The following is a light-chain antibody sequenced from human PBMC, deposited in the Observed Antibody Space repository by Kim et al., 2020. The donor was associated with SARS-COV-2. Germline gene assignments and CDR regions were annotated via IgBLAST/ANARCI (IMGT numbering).Light chain of an antibody. CDR1: QSVTSN. J-gene: IGKJ4*01. CDR3: QQYHNWPPLT. V-gene: IGKV3-15*01. Sequence: EIVMTQSPATLSVSPGERATLSCRASQSVTSNLAWYQQRPGQAPRLLIYAASTRATAIPARFSGSGSGTEFTLTISSLQSEDFAVYYCQQYHNWPPLTFGGGTKVEI. CDR2: AAS.